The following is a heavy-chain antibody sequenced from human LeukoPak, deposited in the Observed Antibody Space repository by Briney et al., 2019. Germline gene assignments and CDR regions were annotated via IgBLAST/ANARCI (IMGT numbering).Heavy chain of an antibody. CDR3: ANLDGYGHDY. V-gene: IGHV3-30-3*01. CDR1: GFTFSSYA. D-gene: IGHD2-15*01. Sequence: TGGSLRLSCAVSGFTFSSYAMHWVRQAPGKGLEWVAVISYDGNNKYYADFVKGRFTISRDNSKNTLYLQMNSLRAEDTAVYYCANLDGYGHDYWGQGTLVTVSS. J-gene: IGHJ4*02. CDR2: ISYDGNNK.